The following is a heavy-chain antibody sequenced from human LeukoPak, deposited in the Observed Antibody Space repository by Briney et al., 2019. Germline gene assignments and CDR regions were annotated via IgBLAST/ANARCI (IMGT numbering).Heavy chain of an antibody. CDR2: ISSSGSTI. J-gene: IGHJ4*02. D-gene: IGHD2-2*01. V-gene: IGHV3-11*04. CDR1: GFTFSDYY. Sequence: KPGGSLRLSCAASGFTFSDYYMSWIRQAPGKGLEWVSYISSSGSTIYYADSVKGRFTISRDNAKNSLYLQMNSLRAEDTAVYYCARAGNLYCSSTSCSFDYWGQGTLATASS. CDR3: ARAGNLYCSSTSCSFDY.